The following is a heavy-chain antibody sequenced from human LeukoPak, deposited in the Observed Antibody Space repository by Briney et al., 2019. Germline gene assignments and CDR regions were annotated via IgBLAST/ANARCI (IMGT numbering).Heavy chain of an antibody. CDR2: ISYDGSNK. CDR3: AKDKGYCSGGRCYGGGD. CDR1: GFTFSSYG. V-gene: IGHV3-30*18. Sequence: PGRSLRLSCAASGFTFSSYGMHWVRQAPGKGLEWVAVISYDGSNKYYADSVKGRFTISRDNSKNTLYLQMNSLRAEDTAVYYCAKDKGYCSGGRCYGGGDWGQGTLVTVSS. J-gene: IGHJ4*02. D-gene: IGHD2-15*01.